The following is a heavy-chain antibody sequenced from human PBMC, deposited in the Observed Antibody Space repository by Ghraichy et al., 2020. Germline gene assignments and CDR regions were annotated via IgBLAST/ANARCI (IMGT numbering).Heavy chain of an antibody. J-gene: IGHJ3*02. CDR3: TTDAVVEDAFDI. D-gene: IGHD2-15*01. CDR2: IKSKTDGGTT. CDR1: GFTFSNAW. Sequence: GESLNISCAASGFTFSNAWMSWVRQAPGKGLEWVGRIKSKTDGGTTDYAAPVKGRFTISRDDSKNTLYLQMNSLKTEDTAVYYCTTDAVVEDAFDIWGQGTMVTVSS. V-gene: IGHV3-15*01.